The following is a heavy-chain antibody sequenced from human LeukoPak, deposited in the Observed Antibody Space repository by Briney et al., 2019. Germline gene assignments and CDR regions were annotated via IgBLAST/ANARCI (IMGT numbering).Heavy chain of an antibody. CDR3: ARAGDSGSHVRAFDI. Sequence: GGSLRLSCAASGFTFSSYSMNWVRQAPGKGLEWVSSISSSSSYIYYADSVKGRFTISRDNAKNSLYLQMNSLRAEDTAVYYCARAGDSGSHVRAFDIWGQGTMVTVSS. J-gene: IGHJ3*02. CDR2: ISSSSSYI. V-gene: IGHV3-21*01. CDR1: GFTFSSYS. D-gene: IGHD1-26*01.